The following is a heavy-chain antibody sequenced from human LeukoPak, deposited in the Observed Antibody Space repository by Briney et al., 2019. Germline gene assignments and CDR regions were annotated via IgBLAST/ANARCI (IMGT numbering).Heavy chain of an antibody. CDR3: ARDKGNHPYNWFDP. D-gene: IGHD1-14*01. J-gene: IGHJ5*02. CDR2: IWYDGSNK. V-gene: IGHV3-33*01. CDR1: GFTFNNYA. Sequence: PGRSLRLSCAASGFTFNNYAMHWVRQAPGKGLEWVTTIWYDGSNKYYGDPVKGRFTISRDNSKSTLYLQMNSLRAEDTAVYYCARDKGNHPYNWFDPWGQGTLVTVSS.